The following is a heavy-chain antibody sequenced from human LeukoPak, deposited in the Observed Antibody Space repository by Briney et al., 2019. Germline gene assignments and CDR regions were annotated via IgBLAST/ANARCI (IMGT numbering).Heavy chain of an antibody. D-gene: IGHD5-24*01. CDR2: IYYSGTT. V-gene: IGHV4-39*01. J-gene: IGHJ4*02. CDR1: DGSVSSVGYY. CDR3: ARRDQAIDY. Sequence: SETLSLTCTVSDGSVSSVGYYWGWIRQPPGRGLEWIGSIYYSGTTYYNPSLASRVTIFVDTSKNQFSLRLSSVTAADTAVYYCARRDQAIDYWGQGTLVTVSS.